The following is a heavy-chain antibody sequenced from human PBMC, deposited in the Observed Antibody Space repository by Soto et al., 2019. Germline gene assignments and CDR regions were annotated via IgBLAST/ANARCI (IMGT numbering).Heavy chain of an antibody. CDR2: MYHSGTF. V-gene: IGHV4-30-2*01. D-gene: IGHD3-10*01. J-gene: IGHJ5*02. CDR1: GGSIGGVGYS. Sequence: PSETLSLTCAVSGGSIGGVGYSWSWIRQPPGGGLEWIGYMYHSGTFLKSPSLKTRLTMSLDMSKNQFSLTPNSMTAADTAVYYCARAQFYSGSGNYNNLMFDAWGQGIQVT. CDR3: ARAQFYSGSGNYNNLMFDA.